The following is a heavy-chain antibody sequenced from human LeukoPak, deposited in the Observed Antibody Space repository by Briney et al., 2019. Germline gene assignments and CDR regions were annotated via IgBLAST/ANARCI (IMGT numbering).Heavy chain of an antibody. CDR2: IYSGGST. CDR1: GFTVSSNF. V-gene: IGHV3-66*01. J-gene: IGHJ3*02. CDR3: ARVYYSGTYSDAFDI. D-gene: IGHD1-26*01. Sequence: GGSLRLSCAASGFTVSSNFMSWVRQAPGKGLEWVSVIYSGGSTYYADSVKGRFTISRDNSKNTLYLQMNSLRAEDTAVYYCARVYYSGTYSDAFDIWGRGTMVTVSS.